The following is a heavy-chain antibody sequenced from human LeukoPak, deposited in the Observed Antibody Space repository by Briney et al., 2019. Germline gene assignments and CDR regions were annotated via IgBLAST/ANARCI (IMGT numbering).Heavy chain of an antibody. CDR2: IYPSDSDT. Sequence: GESLKISCKASGYNFTTYWIGWVRQMPGKGLEWMGIIYPSDSDTRYSPSFQGQVTISADKSISTAYLQWSSLKASDTAMYYCARSNDYGGNSGGFDYWGQGTLVTVSS. J-gene: IGHJ4*02. V-gene: IGHV5-51*01. CDR1: GYNFTTYW. CDR3: ARSNDYGGNSGGFDY. D-gene: IGHD4-23*01.